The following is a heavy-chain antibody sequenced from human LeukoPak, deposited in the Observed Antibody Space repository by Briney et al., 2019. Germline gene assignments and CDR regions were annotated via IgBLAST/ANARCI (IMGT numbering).Heavy chain of an antibody. J-gene: IGHJ4*02. V-gene: IGHV3-30*04. D-gene: IGHD5-12*01. Sequence: PGGSLRLSCTVSVFTVSSNSMSWVCQAPGKGLAWVAIISYNGINKYYADSVKGRFTISQDNSKNTLYLHMNSLRAEDTAVYYCARSAAAGRIVATFAYWGQGTLVTVSS. CDR2: ISYNGINK. CDR3: ARSAAAGRIVATFAY. CDR1: VFTVSSNS.